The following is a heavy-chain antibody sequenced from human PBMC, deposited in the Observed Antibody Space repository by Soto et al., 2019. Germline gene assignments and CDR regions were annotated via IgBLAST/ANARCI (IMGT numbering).Heavy chain of an antibody. J-gene: IGHJ4*01. CDR3: ALCGQPIAAGGWY. Sequence: EVQLVESGGGLVQPGRSLRLSCAASGFTFDDYAMHWVRQAPGKGLEWVSGISWNSGSIGYADSVTGRFTISRDNAKNAVDWYMIIQSVEEAAEYFEALCGQPIAAGGWYWGHGTLVT. V-gene: IGHV3-9*01. CDR2: ISWNSGSI. CDR1: GFTFDDYA. D-gene: IGHD2-21*01.